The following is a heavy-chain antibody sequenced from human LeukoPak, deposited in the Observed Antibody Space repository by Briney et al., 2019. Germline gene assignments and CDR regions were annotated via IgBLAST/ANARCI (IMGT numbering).Heavy chain of an antibody. CDR3: ASYGSGSYTSERPYYFDY. J-gene: IGHJ4*02. CDR1: GGTLSSYA. CDR2: IIPIFGTA. Sequence: GASVKVSCKASGGTLSSYAISWVRQAPGQGLEWMGGIIPIFGTANYAQKFQGRVTITADESTSIAYMELSSLRSEDTAVYYCASYGSGSYTSERPYYFDYWGQGTLVTVSS. D-gene: IGHD3-10*01. V-gene: IGHV1-69*13.